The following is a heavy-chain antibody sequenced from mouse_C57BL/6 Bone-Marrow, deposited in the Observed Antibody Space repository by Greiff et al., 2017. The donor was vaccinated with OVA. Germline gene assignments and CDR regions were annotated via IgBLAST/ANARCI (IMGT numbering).Heavy chain of an antibody. Sequence: EVKVEESGTVLARPGASVKMSCKTSGYTFTSYWMHWVKRRPGQGLEWIGAIYPGNSDTSYNQKFKGKAKLTAVTSASTAYMELSSLTNEDSAVYYCTRQRGDGYFMDYWGQGTSVTVSS. D-gene: IGHD2-3*01. V-gene: IGHV1-5*01. CDR2: IYPGNSDT. CDR1: GYTFTSYW. CDR3: TRQRGDGYFMDY. J-gene: IGHJ4*01.